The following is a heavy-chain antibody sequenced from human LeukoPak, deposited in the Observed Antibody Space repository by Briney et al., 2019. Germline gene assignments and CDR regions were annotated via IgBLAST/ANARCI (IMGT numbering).Heavy chain of an antibody. CDR2: ISGYNGNT. D-gene: IGHD1-26*01. Sequence: ASVKVSCKASGYTFTNYGINWVRQAPGHGLEWMGWISGYNGNTNSAPKFYGRVTLTTDTSTSTAYMELRSLRSGDTAVYYCAREGGRSSFYMDVWGKGTTVTIPS. CDR1: GYTFTNYG. J-gene: IGHJ6*03. CDR3: AREGGRSSFYMDV. V-gene: IGHV1-18*01.